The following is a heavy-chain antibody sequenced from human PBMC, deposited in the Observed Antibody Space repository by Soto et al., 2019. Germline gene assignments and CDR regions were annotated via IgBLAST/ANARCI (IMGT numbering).Heavy chain of an antibody. CDR2: IYYSGST. V-gene: IGHV4-30-4*01. Sequence: QVQLQESGPGLVKPSQTLSLTCTVSGGSISSGDYYWSWIRQPPGKGLEWIGYIYYSGSTYYIPSLNSGVSISLDTCKDPLSMNLRSVTAADTAAYYCASGNSDIVVVPGGPCLRSLYYYDGMDGWGQGTTVTFSS. CDR1: GGSISSGDYY. J-gene: IGHJ6*02. D-gene: IGHD2-2*01. CDR3: ASGNSDIVVVPGGPCLRSLYYYDGMDG.